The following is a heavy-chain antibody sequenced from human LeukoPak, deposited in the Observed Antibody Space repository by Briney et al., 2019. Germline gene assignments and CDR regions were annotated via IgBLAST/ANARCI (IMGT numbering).Heavy chain of an antibody. J-gene: IGHJ4*02. CDR2: IYTSGST. CDR1: GGSISSYY. Sequence: SETQSLTYTVSGGSISSYYWSWLRQPAGKGLEWIGRIYTSGSTNYNPSLKSRVTMSVDTSKNQFSLKLSSVTAADTAVYYCARGGKATVVTMWGQGILVTVSS. V-gene: IGHV4-4*07. CDR3: ARGGKATVVTM. D-gene: IGHD4-23*01.